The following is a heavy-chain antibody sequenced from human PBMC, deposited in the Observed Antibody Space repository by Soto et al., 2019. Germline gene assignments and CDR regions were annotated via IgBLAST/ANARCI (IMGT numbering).Heavy chain of an antibody. CDR1: GGSISSDY. CDR3: ARHATYCSSNSCYEFDF. V-gene: IGHV4-59*08. Sequence: PSETLSLTCTVSGGSISSDYWSWIRQPPGKGLEWIGYIYHSGSTIYTPSLNSRVTISVDTSKNQFSLKMTSVTAADTAVYYCARHATYCSSNSCYEFDFWGQGSLVTVSS. CDR2: IYHSGST. D-gene: IGHD2-2*01. J-gene: IGHJ4*02.